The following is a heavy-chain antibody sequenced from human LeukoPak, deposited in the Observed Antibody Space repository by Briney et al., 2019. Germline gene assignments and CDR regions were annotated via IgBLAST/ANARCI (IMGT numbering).Heavy chain of an antibody. J-gene: IGHJ4*02. CDR2: IYPADSDT. V-gene: IGHV5-51*01. Sequence: GESLKISCKGSGYSFPSSWIGWVRQMPGKGLEWVGFIYPADSDTRYSPSFQGQVTISADKSISTAYLQWNSLKATDTAMYYCARHGPGRSGYLAEYWGQGTLVTVSS. CDR3: ARHGPGRSGYLAEY. CDR1: GYSFPSSW. D-gene: IGHD3-22*01.